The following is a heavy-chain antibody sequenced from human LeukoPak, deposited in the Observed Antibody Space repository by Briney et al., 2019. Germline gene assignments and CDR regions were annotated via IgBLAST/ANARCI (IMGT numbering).Heavy chain of an antibody. CDR2: IKQDGSEK. D-gene: IGHD3-22*01. J-gene: IGHJ4*02. Sequence: GGSLRLSCAASGFTFSSSWMSWVRQAPGKGLEWVANIKQDGSEKYYVDSVKGRFTISRDNAKNSLYLQMNSLRAEDTAVYYCARDSSNYYDSSGYFDYWGQGTLVTVSS. CDR1: GFTFSSSW. CDR3: ARDSSNYYDSSGYFDY. V-gene: IGHV3-7*01.